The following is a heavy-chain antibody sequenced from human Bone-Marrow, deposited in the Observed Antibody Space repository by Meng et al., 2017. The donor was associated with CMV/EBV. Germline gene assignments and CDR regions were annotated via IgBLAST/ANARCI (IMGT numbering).Heavy chain of an antibody. V-gene: IGHV3-30-3*01. D-gene: IGHD3-10*01. Sequence: GESLKISCAASGFTFSSYTLHWVRQAPGKGLEWVAVISYDGGNKYYADSVKGRFTISRDNSKNTLYLQMNSLRTEDTAVYYCARDFRSGPLDYWGQGAPVTVSS. CDR3: ARDFRSGPLDY. CDR1: GFTFSSYT. J-gene: IGHJ4*02. CDR2: ISYDGGNK.